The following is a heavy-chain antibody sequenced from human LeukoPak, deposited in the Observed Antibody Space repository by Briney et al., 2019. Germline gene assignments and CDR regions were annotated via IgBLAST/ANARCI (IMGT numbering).Heavy chain of an antibody. CDR2: ISTYNGNT. V-gene: IGHV1-18*01. CDR1: GYTFTSYG. CDR3: ARDNDYYYGSGSYSPQFDP. Sequence: GASVKVSCKASGYTFTSYGISWVRQAPGQGLEWMGWISTYNGNTNYAQRLQGRVTMTTDTSTSTAYMELRSLRSDDTAVYYCARDNDYYYGSGSYSPQFDPWGQGTPVTVSS. D-gene: IGHD3-10*01. J-gene: IGHJ5*02.